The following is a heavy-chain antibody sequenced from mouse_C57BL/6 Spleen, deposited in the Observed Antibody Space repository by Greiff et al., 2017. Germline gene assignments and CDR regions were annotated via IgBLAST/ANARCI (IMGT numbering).Heavy chain of an antibody. CDR2: IYPGNGDT. Sequence: LQESGAELVRPGASVKMSCKASGYTFTSYNMHWVKQTPRQGLEWIGAIYPGNGDTSYNQKFKGKATLTVDKSSSPAYMQLSSLTSEDSAVYGCARGGFSTTDGGDFDVWGTGTTVTVSS. J-gene: IGHJ1*03. V-gene: IGHV1-12*01. CDR1: GYTFTSYN. D-gene: IGHD1-1*01. CDR3: ARGGFSTTDGGDFDV.